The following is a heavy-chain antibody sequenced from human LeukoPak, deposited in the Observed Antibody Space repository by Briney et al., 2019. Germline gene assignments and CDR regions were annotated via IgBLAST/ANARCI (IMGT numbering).Heavy chain of an antibody. Sequence: GGSLRLSCAASGFTFSSCDMHWVRQATGKGLECVSAIGTAGDTYYPGSVKGRFTISRENAKNSLYLQMNSLRAGDTAVYYCAREDGSGSYDYWGQGTLVTVSS. CDR2: IGTAGDT. D-gene: IGHD3-10*01. CDR3: AREDGSGSYDY. V-gene: IGHV3-13*01. J-gene: IGHJ4*02. CDR1: GFTFSSCD.